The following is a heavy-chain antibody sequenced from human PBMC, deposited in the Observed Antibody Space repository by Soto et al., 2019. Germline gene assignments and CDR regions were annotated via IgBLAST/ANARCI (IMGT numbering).Heavy chain of an antibody. CDR1: GGSISSSSSY. Sequence: QLQLQESGLGLVKPSETLSLTCTVSGGSISSSSSYWGWIRQPPGKGRDWIGTIYYNGNTYYNPTLERRVTISVDMSKSQCSLQLSSVTAADTAVYYCARHLSYRISTIDYWGQGTLVSVSS. CDR2: IYYNGNT. J-gene: IGHJ4*02. V-gene: IGHV4-39*01. D-gene: IGHD3-16*02. CDR3: ARHLSYRISTIDY.